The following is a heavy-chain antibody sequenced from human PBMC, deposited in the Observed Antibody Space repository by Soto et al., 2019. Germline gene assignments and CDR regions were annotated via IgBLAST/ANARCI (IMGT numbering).Heavy chain of an antibody. D-gene: IGHD2-21*01. CDR1: GFTFSNFP. CDR3: ARDLVIGTPDWFDS. J-gene: IGHJ5*01. CDR2: IAYDGTIT. Sequence: HVQLVESGGGLVQPGTSLRLSCAASGFTFSNFPFHWLRQIPGQAPEWLAVIAYDGTITAYADSVKGRFTIYRDDSENTLYLQMNGLRNEDTAMYYCARDLVIGTPDWFDSWCQGTLVTVSS. V-gene: IGHV3-30-3*01.